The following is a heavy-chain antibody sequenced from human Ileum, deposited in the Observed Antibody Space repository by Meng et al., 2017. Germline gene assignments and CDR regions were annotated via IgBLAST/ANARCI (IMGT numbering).Heavy chain of an antibody. J-gene: IGHJ4*02. D-gene: IGHD3-10*01. CDR3: ARDMPYSSGSFDY. CDR2: ITAGNGNT. Sequence: QVQLVQSGAEVKKPGASVKVSCKASGFNFVSYAIYWVRQAPGQGLEWMGWITAGNGNTKYSQKFQGRVTITRDTSASAVYMELSNLKFEDTAVYYCARDMPYSSGSFDYWGQGTLVTVSS. CDR1: GFNFVSYA. V-gene: IGHV1-3*01.